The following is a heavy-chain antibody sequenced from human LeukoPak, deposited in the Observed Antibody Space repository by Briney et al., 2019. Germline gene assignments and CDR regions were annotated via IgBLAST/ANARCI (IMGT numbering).Heavy chain of an antibody. D-gene: IGHD4-17*01. CDR3: ARGHTVPENTYYFDY. J-gene: IGHJ4*02. CDR1: GYTFTSYA. CDR2: IIPIFGTA. Sequence: ASVKVSCKASGYTFTSYAISWERQAPGQGLEWMGGIIPIFGTANYAQKFQGRVTITADESTSTAYMELSSLRSEDTAVYYCARGHTVPENTYYFDYWGQGTLVTVSS. V-gene: IGHV1-69*13.